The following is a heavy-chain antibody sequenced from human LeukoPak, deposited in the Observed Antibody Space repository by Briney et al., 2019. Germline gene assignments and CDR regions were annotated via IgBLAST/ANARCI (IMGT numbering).Heavy chain of an antibody. CDR2: INHSGST. D-gene: IGHD6-19*01. Sequence: SETLSLTCAVYGGSFSGYYWSWIRQPPGKGLEWIGEINHSGSTNYNPSLKSRVTISVDTSKNQFPLKLSSVTAADTAVYYCARAPIAVAGRSASRIYYYCGMDVWGQGTTVTVSS. J-gene: IGHJ6*02. CDR1: GGSFSGYY. CDR3: ARAPIAVAGRSASRIYYYCGMDV. V-gene: IGHV4-34*01.